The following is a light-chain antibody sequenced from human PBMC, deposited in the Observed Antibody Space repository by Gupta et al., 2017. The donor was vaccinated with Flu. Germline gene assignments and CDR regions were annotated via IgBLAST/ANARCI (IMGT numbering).Light chain of an antibody. J-gene: IGLJ3*02. CDR2: GNS. CDR3: QSYDSSLSGWV. CDR1: SSNIGAGYD. Sequence: QSVLTRPPTVSGAPGQRVTLSCTGSSSNIGAGYDVHWYQQLPGTAPKLLIYGNSNRPSGVPDRFSGSKSGTSASLAITGLQAEDEADYYCQSYDSSLSGWVFGGGTKLTVL. V-gene: IGLV1-40*01.